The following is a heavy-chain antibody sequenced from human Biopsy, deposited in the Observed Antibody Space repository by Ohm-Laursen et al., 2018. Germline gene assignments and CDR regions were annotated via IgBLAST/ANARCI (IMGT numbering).Heavy chain of an antibody. Sequence: SDTLSLTCAVSGGSVNTYNFYWTWIRQPPGKGLEWIGYIFYSGTTKYNPSLQSRVTISVDTSKNHFSLRLRSVTPADTAIYCARDRGYYSDRTVPGYFDLWGRGTLVTVSS. CDR3: ARDRGYYSDRTVPGYFDL. V-gene: IGHV4-61*03. J-gene: IGHJ2*01. CDR2: IFYSGTT. CDR1: GGSVNTYNFY. D-gene: IGHD3-22*01.